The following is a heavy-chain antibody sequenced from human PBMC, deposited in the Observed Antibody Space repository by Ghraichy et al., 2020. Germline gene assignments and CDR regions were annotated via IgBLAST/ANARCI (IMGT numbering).Heavy chain of an antibody. V-gene: IGHV1-69*13. D-gene: IGHD3-9*01. J-gene: IGHJ6*03. Sequence: SVKVSCKASGGTFSSYAISWVRQAPGQGLEWMGGIIPIFGTANYAQKFQGRVTITADESTSTAYMELSSLRSEDTAVYYCARGATVDILTGYYYYYYYMDVWGKGTTVTVSS. CDR1: GGTFSSYA. CDR3: ARGATVDILTGYYYYYYYMDV. CDR2: IIPIFGTA.